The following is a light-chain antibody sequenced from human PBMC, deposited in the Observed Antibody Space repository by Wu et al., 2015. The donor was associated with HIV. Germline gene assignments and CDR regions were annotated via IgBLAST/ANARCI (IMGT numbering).Light chain of an antibody. CDR1: QNIATY. Sequence: DIQMTQSPSSLSASLGERVTITCRASQNIATYLNWYRKRPGKAPDLLLYAVSNVHLGVPSRFSGRGSGTEFNLTISSLQSEDFATYYCQQSYNFPRTFGPGTKVDI. CDR3: QQSYNFPRT. J-gene: IGKJ3*01. CDR2: AVS. V-gene: IGKV1-39*01.